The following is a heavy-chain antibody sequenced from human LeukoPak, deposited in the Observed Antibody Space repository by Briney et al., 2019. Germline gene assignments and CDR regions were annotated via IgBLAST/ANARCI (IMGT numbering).Heavy chain of an antibody. J-gene: IGHJ6*03. Sequence: ASVKVSCKASGYTFTSYDINWVRQATGQGLEWMGWMKPNSGNTGYAQKFQGRVTITRNTSISTAYMELSSLRSEDTAVYYCARGRPYDFWSGYVPLDYYYYYMDVWGKGTTVTVSS. D-gene: IGHD3-3*01. CDR2: MKPNSGNT. V-gene: IGHV1-8*03. CDR1: GYTFTSYD. CDR3: ARGRPYDFWSGYVPLDYYYYYMDV.